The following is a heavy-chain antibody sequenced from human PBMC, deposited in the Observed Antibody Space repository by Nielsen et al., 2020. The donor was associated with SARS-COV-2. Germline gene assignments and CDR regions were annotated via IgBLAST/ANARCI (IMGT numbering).Heavy chain of an antibody. Sequence: GGSLRLSCAASGFTFSSYGMHWVRQAPGKGLEWVAVIWYDGSNKYYADSVKGRFTISRDNSKNTLYLQMNSLRAEDTAVYYCARSYYDYYFDYWGQGTPVTVSS. D-gene: IGHD5-12*01. CDR3: ARSYYDYYFDY. CDR2: IWYDGSNK. J-gene: IGHJ4*02. CDR1: GFTFSSYG. V-gene: IGHV3-33*01.